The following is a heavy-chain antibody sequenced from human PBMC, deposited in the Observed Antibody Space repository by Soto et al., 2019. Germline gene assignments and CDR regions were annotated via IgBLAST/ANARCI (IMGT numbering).Heavy chain of an antibody. Sequence: EVQLVETGGGLIQPGGSLRLSCAASGFTVSSNYMSWVRQAPGKGLEWVSVIYSGGSTYYADSVRGRFTISRDNSKNTLYRQMKSLRAEDTAVYYCARDPPATRHGMDVWGQGTTVPVSS. V-gene: IGHV3-53*02. CDR1: GFTVSSNY. CDR2: IYSGGST. J-gene: IGHJ6*02. CDR3: ARDPPATRHGMDV.